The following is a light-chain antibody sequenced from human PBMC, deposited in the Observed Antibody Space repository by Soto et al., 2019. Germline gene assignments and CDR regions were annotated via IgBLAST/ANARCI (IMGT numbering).Light chain of an antibody. CDR2: AAS. CDR3: QQSFSPLGT. CDR1: QSISNY. Sequence: DLQMTQSPSSLSASVGDRVTITCRASQSISNYLNWYQQKPGKAPKLLIYAASSMQSGVPSRFSGSGSETDFTLTISSLQPDDSATYYCQQSFSPLGTFGQGTKVEV. J-gene: IGKJ1*01. V-gene: IGKV1-39*01.